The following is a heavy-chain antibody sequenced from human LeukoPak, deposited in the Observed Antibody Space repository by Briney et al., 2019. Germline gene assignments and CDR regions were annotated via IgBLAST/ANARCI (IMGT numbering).Heavy chain of an antibody. CDR1: GGSFSGYY. Sequence: PSETLSLTCAVYGGSFSGYYWSWIRQSPGKGLEWIGEINHSGSTNYNPSLKSRVTISVDTSKNQFYLKLSSVTAADTAVYYCARRGRITMIVVVRYYFDYWGQGTLVTVSS. V-gene: IGHV4-34*01. CDR2: INHSGST. J-gene: IGHJ4*02. CDR3: ARRGRITMIVVVRYYFDY. D-gene: IGHD3-22*01.